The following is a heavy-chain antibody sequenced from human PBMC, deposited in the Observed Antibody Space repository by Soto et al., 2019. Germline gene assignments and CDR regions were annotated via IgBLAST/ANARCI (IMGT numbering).Heavy chain of an antibody. CDR1: GGTFSSYA. D-gene: IGHD1-26*01. V-gene: IGHV1-69*12. CDR2: IIPIFGTA. CDR3: ARGREVGATTFDY. J-gene: IGHJ4*02. Sequence: QVQLVQSGAAVKKPGSSVKVSCKASGGTFSSYAISWVRQAPGQGLEWMGGIIPIFGTANYAQKFQGRVTITADESTSTAYMELSSLRTEDTDVDYCARGREVGATTFDYWGQGTLVTVSS.